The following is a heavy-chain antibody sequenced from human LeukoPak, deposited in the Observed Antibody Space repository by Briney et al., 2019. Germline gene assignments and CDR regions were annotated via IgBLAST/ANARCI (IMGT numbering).Heavy chain of an antibody. CDR1: GFTFSSYA. J-gene: IGHJ4*02. CDR3: AKKRQQLATLDY. Sequence: GGSLRLSCAASGFTFSSYAMSWVRQAPGKGLEWVSAISGSGGSTYYADSVKGRFTISRDNSKNTLYLKMNSLRAEDTALYYCAKKRQQLATLDYWGQGTLVTVSS. V-gene: IGHV3-23*01. D-gene: IGHD6-13*01. CDR2: ISGSGGST.